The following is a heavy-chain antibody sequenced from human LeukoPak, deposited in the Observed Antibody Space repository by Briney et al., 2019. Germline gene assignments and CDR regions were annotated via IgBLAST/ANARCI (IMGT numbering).Heavy chain of an antibody. J-gene: IGHJ3*02. V-gene: IGHV1-69*13. CDR2: IIPIFGTA. CDR3: ARLDMTTDAFDI. D-gene: IGHD4-11*01. Sequence: SVKVSCKASGGTFSSYAISWVRQAPGQGLEWMGGIIPIFGTANYAQKFQGRVTITADESTSTAYMELRSLRSDDTAVYYCARLDMTTDAFDIWGQGTMVTVSS. CDR1: GGTFSSYA.